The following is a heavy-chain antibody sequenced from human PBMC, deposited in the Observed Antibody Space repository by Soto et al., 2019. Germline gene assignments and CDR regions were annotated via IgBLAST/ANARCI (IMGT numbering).Heavy chain of an antibody. CDR3: ARGWDSSSWYGEDYYYYGMDV. CDR2: IYYSGST. V-gene: IGHV4-59*01. CDR1: GGSISSYY. D-gene: IGHD6-13*01. Sequence: SSETLSLTCTVSGGSISSYYWSWIRQPPGKGLEWIGYIYYSGSTNYNPSLKSRVTISVDTSKNQFSLKLSSVTAADTAVYYCARGWDSSSWYGEDYYYYGMDVWGQGTMVTVSS. J-gene: IGHJ6*02.